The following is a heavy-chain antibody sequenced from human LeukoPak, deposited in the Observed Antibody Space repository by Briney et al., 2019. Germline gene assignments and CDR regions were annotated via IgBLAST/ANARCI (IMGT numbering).Heavy chain of an antibody. CDR2: IYYRGST. CDR1: GGSISSGSYF. J-gene: IGHJ4*02. Sequence: SETLSLTCTVSGGSISSGSYFWGWVPQPPGKGLEWIGTIYYRGSTYYNPSLMSRVTMSVDTSKNQFSLKLSSVTAVDTVVYYCARKHRWNGLYFDYWGQGTLVTVSS. D-gene: IGHD1-1*01. CDR3: ARKHRWNGLYFDY. V-gene: IGHV4-39*07.